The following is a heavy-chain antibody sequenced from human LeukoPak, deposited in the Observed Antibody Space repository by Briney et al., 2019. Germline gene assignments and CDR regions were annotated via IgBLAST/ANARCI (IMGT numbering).Heavy chain of an antibody. D-gene: IGHD2-2*01. J-gene: IGHJ5*02. CDR1: GGSISYYY. CDR3: ARDKEYQLLTNWFDP. Sequence: SETLSLTCSVSGGSISYYYWSWIRRPAGKGLEWIGRIYSSGSTSYNPSLQSRVTISVDKSKNQFSLNLSSVTAADTAVYFCARDKEYQLLTNWFDPWGQGTLVTVSS. V-gene: IGHV4-4*07. CDR2: IYSSGST.